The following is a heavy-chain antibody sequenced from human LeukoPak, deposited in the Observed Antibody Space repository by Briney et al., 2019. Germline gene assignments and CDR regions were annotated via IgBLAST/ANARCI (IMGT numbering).Heavy chain of an antibody. V-gene: IGHV3-23*01. CDR1: GFTFSSYA. CDR2: ISGSGGST. J-gene: IGHJ4*02. D-gene: IGHD3-10*01. CDR3: AKDDRNRGFDY. Sequence: PGGSLRLFCAASGFTFSSYAMSWVRQAPGKGLEWVSAISGSGGSTYYADSVKGRFTISRDNSKNTLYLEMNSLRAEYTAVYYCAKDDRNRGFDYWGQGTLVTVSS.